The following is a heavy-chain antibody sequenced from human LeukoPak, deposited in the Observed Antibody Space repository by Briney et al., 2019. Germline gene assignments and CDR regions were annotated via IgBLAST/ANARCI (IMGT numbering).Heavy chain of an antibody. CDR3: ARDRGYCSSTSCQYSYGMDV. V-gene: IGHV3-33*01. CDR2: RWYDGSNK. D-gene: IGHD2-2*01. CDR1: GFTFSSYG. J-gene: IGHJ6*02. Sequence: GRSLRLSCAASGFTFSSYGMHWVRQAPGKGLEWVAVRWYDGSNKYYADSVKGRFTISRDNSKNTLYLQMNSLRAEDTAVYYCARDRGYCSSTSCQYSYGMDVWAKGPRSPSP.